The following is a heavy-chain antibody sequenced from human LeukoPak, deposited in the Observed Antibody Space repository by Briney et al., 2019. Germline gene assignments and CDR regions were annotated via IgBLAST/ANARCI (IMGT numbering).Heavy chain of an antibody. V-gene: IGHV4-59*01. D-gene: IGHD2-15*01. J-gene: IGHJ4*02. CDR2: IYYSGST. CDR3: ARGGGPRAFDY. CDR1: GGSISSYY. Sequence: SETLSLTCTVSGGSISSYYWSWIRQPAGKGLEWIGYIYYSGSTNYNPSLKSRVTIPVDTSKNQFSLKLSSVTAADTAVYYCARGGGPRAFDYWGQGTLVTVSS.